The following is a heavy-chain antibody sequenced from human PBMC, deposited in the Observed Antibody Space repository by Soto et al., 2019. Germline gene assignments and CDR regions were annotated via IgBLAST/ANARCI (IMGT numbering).Heavy chain of an antibody. D-gene: IGHD4-17*01. J-gene: IGHJ2*01. V-gene: IGHV4-59*01. CDR3: ARGGPYGDYDVYFDL. CDR1: GGSISSYY. CDR2: IYYSGST. Sequence: SETLSLTCTVSGGSISSYYWSWIRQPPGKGLEWIGYIYYSGSTNYNPSLKSRVTISVDTSKNQFSLKLSSVTAADTAVYYCARGGPYGDYDVYFDLWGRGTLVTVSS.